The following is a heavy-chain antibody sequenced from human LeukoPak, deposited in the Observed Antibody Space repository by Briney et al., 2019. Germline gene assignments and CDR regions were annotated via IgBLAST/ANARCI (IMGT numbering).Heavy chain of an antibody. Sequence: ASVKVSCKASGGTFSSYAISWVRQAPGQGLEWMGGFDPEDGETIYAQKFQGRVTMTEDTSTDTAYMELSSLRSEDTAVYYCATSGIWYPLYFDYWGQGTLVTVSS. CDR2: FDPEDGET. V-gene: IGHV1-24*01. CDR1: GGTFSSYA. CDR3: ATSGIWYPLYFDY. D-gene: IGHD6-13*01. J-gene: IGHJ4*02.